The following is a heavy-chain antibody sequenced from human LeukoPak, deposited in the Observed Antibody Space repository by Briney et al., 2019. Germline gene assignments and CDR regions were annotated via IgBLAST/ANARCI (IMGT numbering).Heavy chain of an antibody. J-gene: IGHJ4*02. Sequence: SQTLSLTCTVSGGSISSGGYYWSWIRQHPGKGLEWIGYIYYSGSTYYNPSLKSRVTISVDTSKNQFSLKLSSVTAADTAVYYCARSGSPSSGWYAPTYWGQGTLVTVSS. V-gene: IGHV4-31*03. CDR2: IYYSGST. CDR1: GGSISSGGYY. D-gene: IGHD6-19*01. CDR3: ARSGSPSSGWYAPTY.